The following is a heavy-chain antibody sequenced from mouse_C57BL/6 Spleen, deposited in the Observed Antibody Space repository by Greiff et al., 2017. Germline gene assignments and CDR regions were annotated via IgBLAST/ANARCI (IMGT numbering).Heavy chain of an antibody. V-gene: IGHV10-3*01. CDR3: VRDHGSSRYWYFDV. CDR2: IRSKSSNYAT. J-gene: IGHJ1*03. CDR1: GFTFNTYA. D-gene: IGHD1-1*01. Sequence: GGGLVQPKGSLKLSCAASGFTFNTYAMHWVRQAPGKGLEWVARIRSKSSNYATYYADSVKDRFTISRDDSQSMLYLQMNNLKTEDTAMYYCVRDHGSSRYWYFDVWGTGTTVTVSS.